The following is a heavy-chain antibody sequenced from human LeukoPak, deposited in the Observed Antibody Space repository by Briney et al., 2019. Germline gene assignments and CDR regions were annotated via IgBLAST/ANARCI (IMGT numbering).Heavy chain of an antibody. Sequence: GGSLRLSCTVSGFTFSSYGMSWVRQAPGKGLEWVSAISGSGGSTYYADSVKGRFTISRDNSKNTLYLQMNSLRAEDTALYYCAKLDNFDWGYFDYWGQGTLVTVSS. J-gene: IGHJ4*02. CDR1: GFTFSSYG. V-gene: IGHV3-23*01. D-gene: IGHD3-9*01. CDR2: ISGSGGST. CDR3: AKLDNFDWGYFDY.